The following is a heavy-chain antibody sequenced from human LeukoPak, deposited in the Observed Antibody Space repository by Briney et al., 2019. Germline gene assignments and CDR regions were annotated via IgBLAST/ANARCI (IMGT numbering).Heavy chain of an antibody. Sequence: PGGSLRLSCAAPGFTFSSYSMNWVRQAPGKGLERVSSISSSSSYIYYADSVKGRFTISRDNAKNSLYLQMNSLRAEDTAVYYCARGYPGRWDAFDIWGQGTMVTVSS. CDR3: ARGYPGRWDAFDI. V-gene: IGHV3-21*01. CDR1: GFTFSSYS. J-gene: IGHJ3*02. D-gene: IGHD1-1*01. CDR2: ISSSSSYI.